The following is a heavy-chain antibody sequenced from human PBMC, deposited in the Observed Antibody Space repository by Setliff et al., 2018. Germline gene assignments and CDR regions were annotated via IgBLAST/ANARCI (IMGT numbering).Heavy chain of an antibody. Sequence: GSVNVSCKASGYTLSKYYMHWVRQAPGQGLEWMGIINPSGGLTKYAQKFQGRVTMTSDTSTNTVYLEVSSLRSEDTAVYFCARDRFYNSWSGTSITAPHDAFDIWGQGTMVTVSS. CDR3: ARDRFYNSWSGTSITAPHDAFDI. CDR2: INPSGGLT. CDR1: GYTLSKYY. V-gene: IGHV1-46*03. D-gene: IGHD3-3*01. J-gene: IGHJ3*02.